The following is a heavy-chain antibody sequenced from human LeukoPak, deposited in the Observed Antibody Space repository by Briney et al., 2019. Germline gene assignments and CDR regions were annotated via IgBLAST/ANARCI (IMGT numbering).Heavy chain of an antibody. CDR1: GGTFSSYT. V-gene: IGHV1-69*04. D-gene: IGHD2-2*03. J-gene: IGHJ5*02. CDR3: ARDHGYCSSTSCYPNWFDP. Sequence: ASVKVSCKASGGTFSSYTISWVRQAPGQGLEWMGRIIPILGIANYAQKFQGRVTITADKSTSTAYMELSSLRSEDTAAYYCARDHGYCSSTSCYPNWFDPWGQGTLVTVSS. CDR2: IIPILGIA.